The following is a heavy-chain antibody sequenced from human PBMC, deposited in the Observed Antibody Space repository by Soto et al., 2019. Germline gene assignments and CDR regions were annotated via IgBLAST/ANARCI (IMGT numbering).Heavy chain of an antibody. D-gene: IGHD2-15*01. Sequence: DVQLVESGGGLVQSGRSLRLSCAASGFTFDDYAMHWVRQAPGKGLEWVSGISWNSGSIGYADSVKGRFTISRDNAKNSLYLQMNSLRAEDTALYYCAKDKLSIGVRLIDYWGQGTLVTVSS. J-gene: IGHJ4*02. CDR2: ISWNSGSI. CDR3: AKDKLSIGVRLIDY. V-gene: IGHV3-9*01. CDR1: GFTFDDYA.